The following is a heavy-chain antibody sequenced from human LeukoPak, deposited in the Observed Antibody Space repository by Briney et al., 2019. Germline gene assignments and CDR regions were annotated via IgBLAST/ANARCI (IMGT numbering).Heavy chain of an antibody. Sequence: SDTLSLTCAVSGASISIDDYSWSWIRQPPGKGLEWIAYIHHGGSTYYNPSLKSRVSISIDRSKNQFSLKLSSVTAADTAVYYCATWGYYDTSGAVGYYFDYWAREPWSPSP. V-gene: IGHV4-30-2*01. CDR2: IHHGGST. CDR3: ATWGYYDTSGAVGYYFDY. D-gene: IGHD3-22*01. J-gene: IGHJ4*02. CDR1: GASISIDDYS.